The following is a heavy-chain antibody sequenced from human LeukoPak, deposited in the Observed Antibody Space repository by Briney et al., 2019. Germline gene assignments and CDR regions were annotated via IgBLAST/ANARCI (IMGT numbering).Heavy chain of an antibody. CDR3: AKDLSGGYDYFDY. Sequence: GGSLRLSCAASGFTFSSYAMSWVRQAPGKGLEWVSAISGGGGTTYYTDSVKGRFTISRDNSKNTLYLQMNSLRAEDTAVYYCAKDLSGGYDYFDYWGQGTLVTVSS. V-gene: IGHV3-23*01. J-gene: IGHJ4*02. D-gene: IGHD5-12*01. CDR2: ISGGGGTT. CDR1: GFTFSSYA.